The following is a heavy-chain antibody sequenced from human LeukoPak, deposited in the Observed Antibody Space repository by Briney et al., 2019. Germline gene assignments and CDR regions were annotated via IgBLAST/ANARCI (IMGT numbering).Heavy chain of an antibody. Sequence: PSETLSLTCTVSGGSISSGGYYWSWIRQPPGKGLEWIGYIYHSGSTYYNPSLKSRVTISVDGSKNQFSLKLSSVTAADTAVYYCARVLWFGELLLGYFDYWGQGTLVTVSS. D-gene: IGHD3-10*01. J-gene: IGHJ4*02. CDR3: ARVLWFGELLLGYFDY. CDR2: IYHSGST. CDR1: GGSISSGGYY. V-gene: IGHV4-30-2*01.